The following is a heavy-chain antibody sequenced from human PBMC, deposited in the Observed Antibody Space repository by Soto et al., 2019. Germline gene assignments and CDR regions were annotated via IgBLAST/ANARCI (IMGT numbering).Heavy chain of an antibody. D-gene: IGHD6-19*01. Sequence: QLQLQESGPGLVKPSETLSLTCTVSGGSISSSSYYWGWIRQPPGKGLEWMGSIYYSGGTYYNPSQRSRVTIPVATSKSLCSLKLSSAAAADAAVYFCAGHAVQCSGFTGYWGQGTPVTVSS. V-gene: IGHV4-39*01. J-gene: IGHJ4*02. CDR3: AGHAVQCSGFTGY. CDR2: IYYSGGT. CDR1: GGSISSSSYY.